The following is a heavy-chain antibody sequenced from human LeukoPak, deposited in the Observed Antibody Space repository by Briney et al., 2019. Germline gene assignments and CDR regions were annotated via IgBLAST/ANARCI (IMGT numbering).Heavy chain of an antibody. V-gene: IGHV3-30*03. CDR1: GFTFSIYD. J-gene: IGHJ4*02. CDR3: ARDMAYGDYGD. CDR2: ISHDGGDK. Sequence: GGSLRLSCAASGFTFSIYDMNWVRQAPGKGLEWVAFISHDGGDKFSADSVKGRFSISRDNSKNTLYLQMNSLRAGDTALYYCARDMAYGDYGDWGQGTLVTVSS. D-gene: IGHD4-17*01.